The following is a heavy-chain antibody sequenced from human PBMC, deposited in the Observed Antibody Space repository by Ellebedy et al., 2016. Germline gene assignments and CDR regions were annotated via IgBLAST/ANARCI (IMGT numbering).Heavy chain of an antibody. V-gene: IGHV4-31*03. CDR3: ARGRLIFEVDHDF. J-gene: IGHJ4*02. Sequence: SETLSLTXNVSGGSISSGGFYWSWIRQHPGKGLEWIGYIYNSGSAYYNPSLKTRVSMSVDTSKNQFSLKLSSVTAADTAVYFCARGRLIFEVDHDFWGQGTLVTVSS. CDR1: GGSISSGGFY. CDR2: IYNSGSA. D-gene: IGHD3-3*01.